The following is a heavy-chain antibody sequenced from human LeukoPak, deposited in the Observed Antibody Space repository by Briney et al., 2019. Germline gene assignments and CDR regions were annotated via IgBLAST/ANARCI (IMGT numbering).Heavy chain of an antibody. CDR3: ARVDGPFDI. CDR2: IYHTGST. V-gene: IGHV4-30-4*08. Sequence: SETLSLTCTLSGDSISSGDYYWSWIRQPPGKCLEWIAYIYHTGSTYYNPSLRSRVIISVDTSKNQFSLKLSSMTAADMAVYYCARVDGPFDIWGQGTMVTVSS. D-gene: IGHD5-24*01. J-gene: IGHJ3*02. CDR1: GDSISSGDYY.